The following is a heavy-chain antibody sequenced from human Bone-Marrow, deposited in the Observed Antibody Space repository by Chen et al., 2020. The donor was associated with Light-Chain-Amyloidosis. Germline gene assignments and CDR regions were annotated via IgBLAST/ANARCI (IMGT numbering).Heavy chain of an antibody. CDR1: GASISSGSFS. CDR3: ARGGGDY. V-gene: IGHV4-30-2*01. J-gene: IGHJ4*02. Sequence: QLHLQESGSGLVKPSQTLSLTCVVSGASISSGSFSWSWIRQPPGKGLEWIGYIFHSGRTHYNPSLKSRVSISMDRSKNQFSLKLNSVTAADTAVYYCARGGGDYWGQGNLVTVSS. D-gene: IGHD3-10*01. CDR2: IFHSGRT.